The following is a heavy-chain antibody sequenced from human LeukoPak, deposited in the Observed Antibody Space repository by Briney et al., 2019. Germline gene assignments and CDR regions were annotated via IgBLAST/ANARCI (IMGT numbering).Heavy chain of an antibody. CDR1: GFTFDDYG. D-gene: IGHD3-9*01. J-gene: IGHJ3*02. Sequence: GGSLRLSCAASGFTFDDYGMSWVRHAPGKGLEWVSGINWNGGSTGYADSVKGRFTISRDNAKNSLYLQMNSLRAEDTAVYYCARDLYDILTGHQDAFDIWGQGTMVTVSS. CDR3: ARDLYDILTGHQDAFDI. V-gene: IGHV3-20*04. CDR2: INWNGGST.